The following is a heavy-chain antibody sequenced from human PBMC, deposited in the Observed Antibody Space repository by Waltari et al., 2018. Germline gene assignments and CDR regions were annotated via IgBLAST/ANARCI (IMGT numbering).Heavy chain of an antibody. Sequence: QVQLQESGPGLVTPSQTLSLTCTVSGGSISSGSYYWSWIRPPAGKGLEWIGRIYTSGSTSYNPSLKSRVTISVDTSKNQFSLKLSSVTAADTAVYYCAREGLLPLCYLDVWGKGTTVSVSS. V-gene: IGHV4-61*02. J-gene: IGHJ6*04. CDR3: AREGLLPLCYLDV. D-gene: IGHD2-8*01. CDR1: GGSISSGSYY. CDR2: IYTSGST.